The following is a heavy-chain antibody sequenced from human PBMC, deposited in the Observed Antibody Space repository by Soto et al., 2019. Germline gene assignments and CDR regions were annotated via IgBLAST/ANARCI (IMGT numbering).Heavy chain of an antibody. D-gene: IGHD3-10*01. J-gene: IGHJ4*02. CDR1: GGSFSGYY. V-gene: IGHV4-34*01. CDR3: ARAYYSAVWTRSHVVDY. CDR2: INHSGST. Sequence: SETLSLTCAVYGGSFSGYYWSWIRQPPGKGLEWIGEINHSGSTNYNPSLKSRVTISVDTSKNQFSLKLSSVTAADTAVYYCARAYYSAVWTRSHVVDYWGQGTLVTVSS.